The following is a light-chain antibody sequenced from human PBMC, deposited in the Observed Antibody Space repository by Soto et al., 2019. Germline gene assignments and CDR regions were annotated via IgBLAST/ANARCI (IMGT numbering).Light chain of an antibody. J-gene: IGKJ1*01. CDR3: QHYNSYSEA. CDR1: QSVSSTY. Sequence: EIVLTQSPGTLSLSPGERATLSCRASQSVSSTYLTLYQQKPGQAPRLLIYDASTRTTGGPARFSGSGSGTEFTLTISSLQPDDFAAYYCQHYNSYSEAFGQGTKVDI. V-gene: IGKV3-20*01. CDR2: DAS.